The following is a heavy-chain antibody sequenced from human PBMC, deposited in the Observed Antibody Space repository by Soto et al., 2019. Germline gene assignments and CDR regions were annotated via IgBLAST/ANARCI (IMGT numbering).Heavy chain of an antibody. J-gene: IGHJ4*02. V-gene: IGHV3-15*01. CDR2: IKSKADGKTT. CDR3: STAEWCEPE. D-gene: IGHD2-8*01. CDR1: GFTVTNAW. Sequence: EVQLVESGGDLVKPGGSLRLSCSAPGFTVTNAWMSWVRQAPGKGLEWVGRIKSKADGKTTDYAASVKGRFTISSDDSKNTLYLQMNSLKIEDTAVYYCSTAEWCEPEWGQGTLVIVSS.